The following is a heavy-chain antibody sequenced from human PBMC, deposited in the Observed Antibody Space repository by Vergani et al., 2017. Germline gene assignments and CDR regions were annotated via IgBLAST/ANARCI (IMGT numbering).Heavy chain of an antibody. D-gene: IGHD3-16*01. CDR3: AAGRGLYDYVWGSKYYYYYMDV. Sequence: QMQLVQSGPEVKKPGTSVKVSCKASGFTFTSSAVQWVRQARGQRLEWIGWIVVGSGNTNYAQKFQERVTITRDRSTSTPYMELSSLRSEDTAVYYCAAGRGLYDYVWGSKYYYYYMDVGGKGTTVTVYS. V-gene: IGHV1-58*01. CDR1: GFTFTSSA. CDR2: IVVGSGNT. J-gene: IGHJ6*03.